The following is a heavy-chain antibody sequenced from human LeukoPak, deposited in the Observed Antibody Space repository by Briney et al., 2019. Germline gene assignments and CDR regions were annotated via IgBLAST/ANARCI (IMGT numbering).Heavy chain of an antibody. J-gene: IGHJ4*02. CDR2: IYSGGST. Sequence: GGSLRLSCAASGFTVSSNYMSWVRQAPGRGLEWVSVIYSGGSTYYADSVKGRFTISRDNSKNTLYLQMNSLRAEDTAVYYCARVSSGGGESIYFAYWGQGTLVTVSS. CDR1: GFTVSSNY. CDR3: ARVSSGGGESIYFAY. V-gene: IGHV3-53*01. D-gene: IGHD3-16*01.